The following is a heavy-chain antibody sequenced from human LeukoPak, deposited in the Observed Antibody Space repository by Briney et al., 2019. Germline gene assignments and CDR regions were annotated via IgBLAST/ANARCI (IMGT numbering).Heavy chain of an antibody. CDR1: GFTFSSYA. CDR3: ARDRIAVAGTMDY. D-gene: IGHD6-19*01. Sequence: GGSLRLSCAASGFTFSSYAMHWVRQAPGKGLEWVAVISYDGSNKYYADSVMGRFTISRDNAKNSLYLQMNSLRAEDTAVYYCARDRIAVAGTMDYWGQGTLVTVSS. CDR2: ISYDGSNK. V-gene: IGHV3-30-3*01. J-gene: IGHJ4*02.